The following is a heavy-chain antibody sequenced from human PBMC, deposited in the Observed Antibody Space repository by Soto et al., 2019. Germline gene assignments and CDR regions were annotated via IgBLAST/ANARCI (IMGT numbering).Heavy chain of an antibody. CDR2: INPKNGGI. Sequence: ASVKVSCKSSGYTFTDFYIHWVRQVPGQGLEWVGWINPKNGGINYAQKFQGRVTMTRDTSVNTSYMELNRLNFDDSAIYYCVTGRSVLFVGLWGRGTQVTVSS. CDR3: VTGRSVLFVGL. J-gene: IGHJ1*01. V-gene: IGHV1-2*02. CDR1: GYTFTDFY. D-gene: IGHD2-21*01.